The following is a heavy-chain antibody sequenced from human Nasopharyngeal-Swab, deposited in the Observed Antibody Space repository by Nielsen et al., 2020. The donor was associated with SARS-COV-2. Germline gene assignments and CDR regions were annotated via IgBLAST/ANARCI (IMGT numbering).Heavy chain of an antibody. CDR2: IRWYSGSI. D-gene: IGHD6-13*01. Sequence: GGSLRLSCAASGFTFDDYAMHWVRQAPGKGLEWVSGIRWYSGSIGYADSVKGRFTISRDNAKNSLYLQMNSLRAEETTLYYCAKSRGALIAAADCYYYYGMDVWGQGTTVTVSS. V-gene: IGHV3-9*01. CDR1: GFTFDDYA. CDR3: AKSRGALIAAADCYYYYGMDV. J-gene: IGHJ6*02.